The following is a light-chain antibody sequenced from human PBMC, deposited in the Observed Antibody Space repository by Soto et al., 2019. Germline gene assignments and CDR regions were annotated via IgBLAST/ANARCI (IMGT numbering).Light chain of an antibody. J-gene: IGKJ2*01. V-gene: IGKV1-33*01. CDR3: QQLSYYPRT. Sequence: DIQMTQSPSSLSASVGDRVTITCQASHDINNFLNWYQQKPGKAPKLLIYDASNLEAGVPSRFSGSGSGTDFTFTISSLQPEDFATYYCQQLSYYPRTFGQGTKLEIK. CDR2: DAS. CDR1: HDINNF.